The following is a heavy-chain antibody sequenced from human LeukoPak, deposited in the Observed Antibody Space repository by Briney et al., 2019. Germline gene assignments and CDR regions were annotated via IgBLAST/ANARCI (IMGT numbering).Heavy chain of an antibody. CDR1: GNTFTNNG. CDR3: ARDHRYGSGSYYYYYMDV. V-gene: IGHV1-69*06. D-gene: IGHD3-10*01. Sequence: ASVKVSCKASGNTFTNNGISWVRQAPGQGLEWMGGIIPIFGTANYAQKFQGRVTITADKSTSTAYMELSSLRSEDTAVYYCARDHRYGSGSYYYYYMDVWGKGTTVTVSS. J-gene: IGHJ6*03. CDR2: IIPIFGTA.